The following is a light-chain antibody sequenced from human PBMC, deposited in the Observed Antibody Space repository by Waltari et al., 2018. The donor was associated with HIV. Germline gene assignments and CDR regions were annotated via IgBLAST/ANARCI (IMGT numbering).Light chain of an antibody. Sequence: DIELTQSPSTLSASVGDTVTITCRTSENIGNWLAWYQMKQGKAPDLLIYRASTLKSGGPSRFSGRGSGTEFALTVRGLQPDDFGTFFCQQYNVYPWTFGQGTRVDLK. CDR1: ENIGNW. V-gene: IGKV1-5*03. CDR2: RAS. J-gene: IGKJ1*01. CDR3: QQYNVYPWT.